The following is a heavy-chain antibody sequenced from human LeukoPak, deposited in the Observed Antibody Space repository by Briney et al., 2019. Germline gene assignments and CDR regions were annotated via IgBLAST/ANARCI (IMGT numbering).Heavy chain of an antibody. CDR2: ITSRTDGGTT. D-gene: IGHD3-16*02. CDR1: GFTFSDAW. Sequence: GGSLRLPCAASGFTFSDAWMTWVRQAPGKGLEWVGRITSRTDGGTTDYAAPVKGKFTISRDDSKNTLYLQMNSLKTEDTAVYYCTTDPNFDYVWGTYRLDYWGQGTLVTVSS. V-gene: IGHV3-15*05. CDR3: TTDPNFDYVWGTYRLDY. J-gene: IGHJ4*02.